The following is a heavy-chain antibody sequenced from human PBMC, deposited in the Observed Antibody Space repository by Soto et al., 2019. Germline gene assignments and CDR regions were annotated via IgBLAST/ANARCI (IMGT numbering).Heavy chain of an antibody. V-gene: IGHV4-59*12. J-gene: IGHJ4*02. CDR3: AREADSSVYYFGN. CDR2: IYYSGST. CDR1: GGSISNYY. Sequence: SETLSLTCTVSGGSISNYYWSWIRQHPGKGLEWIGHIYYSGSTYYNPALKSRVTISVDTSKNQFSLKLSSVTAADTAVYYCAREADSSVYYFGNWGQGALVTVSS. D-gene: IGHD3-22*01.